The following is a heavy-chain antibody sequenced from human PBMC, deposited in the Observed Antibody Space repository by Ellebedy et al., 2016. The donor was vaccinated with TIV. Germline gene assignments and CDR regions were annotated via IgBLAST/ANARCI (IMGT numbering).Heavy chain of an antibody. Sequence: PGGSLRLSCAASGFTFSSYGMHWVRQAPGKELEWVAVIWYDGGNKYYAHSVKGRFTISRDNSKNTLYLQMNSLGAEDTAVYYCAREGDLWLLTDYWGQGTLVTVSS. V-gene: IGHV3-33*01. CDR3: AREGDLWLLTDY. J-gene: IGHJ4*02. CDR2: IWYDGGNK. D-gene: IGHD6-19*01. CDR1: GFTFSSYG.